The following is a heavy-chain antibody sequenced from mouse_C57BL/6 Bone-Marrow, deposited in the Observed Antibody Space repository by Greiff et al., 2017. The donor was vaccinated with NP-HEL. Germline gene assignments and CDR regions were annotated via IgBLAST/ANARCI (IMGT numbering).Heavy chain of an antibody. V-gene: IGHV2-6*01. Sequence: QVQLKESGPGLVAPSQSLSITCTVSGFSLTSYGVDWVRQSPGKGLEWLGVIWGVGSTNYNSALKSRLSISKDNSKSQVFLKMNSLQTDDTAMYYCAILNYSNYPPCAYWGQGTLVTVSA. CDR2: IWGVGST. D-gene: IGHD2-5*01. J-gene: IGHJ3*01. CDR3: AILNYSNYPPCAY. CDR1: GFSLTSYG.